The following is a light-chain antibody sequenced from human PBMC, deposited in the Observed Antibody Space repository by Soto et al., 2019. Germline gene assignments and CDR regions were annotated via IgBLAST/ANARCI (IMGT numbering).Light chain of an antibody. CDR2: KAS. V-gene: IGKV1-5*03. Sequence: DIQMSHSPSTLSASVGDRVTITCRASQSISSWLAWYQQKPGKAPKLLIYKASSLESGVPSRFSGSGSGTEFTLTFSSLQPDDFATYYCQQYNSYWTFGQGTKVDI. J-gene: IGKJ1*01. CDR1: QSISSW. CDR3: QQYNSYWT.